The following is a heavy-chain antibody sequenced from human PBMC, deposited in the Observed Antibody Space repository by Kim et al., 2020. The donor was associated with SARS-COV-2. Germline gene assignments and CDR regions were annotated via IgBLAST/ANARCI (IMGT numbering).Heavy chain of an antibody. D-gene: IGHD2-2*02. V-gene: IGHV4-34*01. CDR3: ARGGYCSSTSCYNYYGMDV. J-gene: IGHJ6*02. CDR1: GGSFSGYY. Sequence: SETLSLTCAVYGGSFSGYYWSWIRQPPGKGLESIGEINHSGSTNYNPSLKSRVTISVDTSKNQFSLKLSSVTAADTAVYYCARGGYCSSTSCYNYYGMDVWGQGTTVTVSS. CDR2: INHSGST.